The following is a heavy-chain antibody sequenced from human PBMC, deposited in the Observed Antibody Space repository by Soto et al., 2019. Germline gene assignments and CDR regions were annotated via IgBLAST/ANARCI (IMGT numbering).Heavy chain of an antibody. D-gene: IGHD5-12*01. CDR2: ISYDGSNK. CDR3: ARDPQWLRLFDY. Sequence: GGSLRLSCAASGFTFNSYTMHWVRQAPGKGLEWVAVISYDGSNKYYADSVKGRFTISRDNSKNTLYVQMNSLRVEDTAVYYCARDPQWLRLFDYWGQGSLVIVSS. V-gene: IGHV3-30-3*01. J-gene: IGHJ4*02. CDR1: GFTFNSYT.